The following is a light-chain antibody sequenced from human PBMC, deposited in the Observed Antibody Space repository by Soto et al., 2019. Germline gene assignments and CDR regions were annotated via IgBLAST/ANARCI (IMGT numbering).Light chain of an antibody. Sequence: DIVLKQSPGTLSLSPGERATLSCGAIQSVSSGYLAWYQQRAGQAPRLLIYGTSIRATGIPDRFSGSGSGTDFTLTISRLEPEDFAVYYCQQSHSSPPWTFGQGTKVDIK. J-gene: IGKJ1*01. CDR2: GTS. CDR1: QSVSSGY. V-gene: IGKV3-20*01. CDR3: QQSHSSPPWT.